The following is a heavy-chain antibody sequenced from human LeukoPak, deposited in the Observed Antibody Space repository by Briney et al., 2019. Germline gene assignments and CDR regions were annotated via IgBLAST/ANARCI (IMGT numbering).Heavy chain of an antibody. J-gene: IGHJ5*02. CDR1: GGSFSGYY. CDR3: ARDESGITMVRGVNYWFDP. D-gene: IGHD3-10*01. V-gene: IGHV4-34*01. CDR2: IYHSGST. Sequence: SETLSLTCAVYGGSFSGYYWSWIRQPPGKGLEWIGSIYHSGSTYYNPSLKSRVTISVDTSKNQFSLKLSSVTAADTAVYYCARDESGITMVRGVNYWFDPWGQGTLVTVSS.